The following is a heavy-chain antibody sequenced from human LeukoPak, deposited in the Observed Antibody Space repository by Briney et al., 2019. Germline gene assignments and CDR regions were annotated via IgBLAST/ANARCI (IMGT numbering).Heavy chain of an antibody. V-gene: IGHV4-34*08. CDR3: ARDHYYDSSGYSYRRRRTNAFDI. J-gene: IGHJ3*02. D-gene: IGHD3-22*01. CDR2: INHSGST. Sequence: SETLSLSWAAYGCTINGYNWSWIRQPPGKGLEWIGEINHSGSTNYNPSLKSRVTISADQSKKQFSLKLSSVTAADTAVYYCARDHYYDSSGYSYRRRRTNAFDIWGQGTMVTVSS. CDR1: GCTINGYN.